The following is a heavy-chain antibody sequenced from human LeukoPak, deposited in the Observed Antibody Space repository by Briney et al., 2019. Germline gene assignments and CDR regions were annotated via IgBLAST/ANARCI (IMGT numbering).Heavy chain of an antibody. CDR2: INHSGST. CDR1: GGSFSGYY. V-gene: IGHV4-34*01. Sequence: SETLSLTCAVYGGSFSGYYWSWIRQPPGKGLEWIGEINHSGSTNYNPSLKSRVTISVDTSKNQFSLKLSSVTAADTAVYYCARRLYYYGSGRSDYYYYYYMDVWGKGTTVTVSS. CDR3: ARRLYYYGSGRSDYYYYYYMDV. J-gene: IGHJ6*03. D-gene: IGHD3-10*01.